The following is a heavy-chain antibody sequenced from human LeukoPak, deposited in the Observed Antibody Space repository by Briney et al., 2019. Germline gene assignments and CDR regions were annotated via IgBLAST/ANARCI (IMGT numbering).Heavy chain of an antibody. CDR3: ARAYYHDSSGYHPMDV. J-gene: IGHJ6*03. CDR1: GFIFTSYG. Sequence: GGTLRLSCAASGFIFTSYGMSWVRQAPGKGLEWVSTMTSSGSTYYADSVKGRFTISRDESKNTVYLQMNSLRAEDTAVYYCARAYYHDSSGYHPMDVWGKGTTVTVSS. CDR2: MTSSGST. D-gene: IGHD3-22*01. V-gene: IGHV3-23*01.